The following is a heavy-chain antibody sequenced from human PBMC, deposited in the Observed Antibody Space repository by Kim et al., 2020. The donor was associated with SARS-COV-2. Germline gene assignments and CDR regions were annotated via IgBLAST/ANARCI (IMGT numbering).Heavy chain of an antibody. CDR3: ARASYSSGWYGAVDY. J-gene: IGHJ4*02. D-gene: IGHD6-19*01. V-gene: IGHV4-61*02. Sequence: PSLKSRVTISVDTSKNQFSLKLSSVTAADTAVYYCARASYSSGWYGAVDYWGQGTLVTVSS.